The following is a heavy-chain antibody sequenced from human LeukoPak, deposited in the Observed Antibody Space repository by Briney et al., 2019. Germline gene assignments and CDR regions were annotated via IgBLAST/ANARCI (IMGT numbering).Heavy chain of an antibody. CDR2: ISGSGGST. D-gene: IGHD6-19*01. Sequence: PGGSLRLSCAASGFTFSSYAMSWVRQAPGKGLEWVSSISGSGGSTNYADSVKGRFTISRDNSKNTLYLQMHSLRAEDTAVYYCFNLDGGCYPALAYWGQGTLVTVSS. V-gene: IGHV3-23*01. J-gene: IGHJ4*02. CDR3: FNLDGGCYPALAY. CDR1: GFTFSSYA.